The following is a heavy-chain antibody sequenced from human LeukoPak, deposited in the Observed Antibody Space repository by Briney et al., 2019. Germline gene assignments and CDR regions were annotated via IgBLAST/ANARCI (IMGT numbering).Heavy chain of an antibody. CDR1: GHTFTSYY. CDR2: INPSGGST. V-gene: IGHV1-46*01. CDR3: ARDIVAYSYGYGYRYFDY. D-gene: IGHD5-18*01. Sequence: ASVKGSCKASGHTFTSYYMHWVRQAPGQGLEWMGIINPSGGSTSYAQKFQGRVTMTRDTSTSTVYMELSSPRPEDTAVYYCARDIVAYSYGYGYRYFDYWGQGTLVTVSS. J-gene: IGHJ4*02.